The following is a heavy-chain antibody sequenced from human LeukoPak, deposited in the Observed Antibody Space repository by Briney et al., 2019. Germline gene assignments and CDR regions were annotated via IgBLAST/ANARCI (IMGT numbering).Heavy chain of an antibody. CDR2: IYTSGST. J-gene: IGHJ4*02. Sequence: SETLSLTCTVSGGSISSYYWSWIRQPAGKGLEWIGRIYTSGSTNYNPFLKSRVTMSVDTSKNQFSLKLSSVTAADTAIYYCARDVYYYDSSGYSDYWGQGTLVTVSS. V-gene: IGHV4-4*07. CDR1: GGSISSYY. D-gene: IGHD3-22*01. CDR3: ARDVYYYDSSGYSDY.